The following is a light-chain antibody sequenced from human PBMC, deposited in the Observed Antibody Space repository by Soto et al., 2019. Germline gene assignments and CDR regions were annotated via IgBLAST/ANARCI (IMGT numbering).Light chain of an antibody. CDR1: QSISSW. V-gene: IGKV1-5*03. CDR2: RAW. CDR3: QHYNRYSEA. Sequence: DIQMTQSPSTLSASVGDRITITCRASQSISSWLAWYQQKPGRAPKLLIYRAWSLEDGVPSRFSGSGSGTEFTLTISSLQHDDFATYYCQHYNRYSEAFGQGTKVDIK. J-gene: IGKJ1*01.